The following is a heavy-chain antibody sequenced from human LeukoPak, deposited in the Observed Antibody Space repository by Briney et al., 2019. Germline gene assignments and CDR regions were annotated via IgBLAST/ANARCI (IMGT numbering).Heavy chain of an antibody. CDR1: GYTFTSYG. CDR3: ASGMVRRNYYYYGMDV. Sequence: ASVKVSCKASGYTFTSYGISWVRQAPGQGLEWMGWISAYNGNTNYAQKLQGRVTMTTDTSTSTAYMELRSLRSDDTAVYYCASGMVRRNYYYYGMDVWGQGTTVTVSS. CDR2: ISAYNGNT. V-gene: IGHV1-18*04. J-gene: IGHJ6*02. D-gene: IGHD3-10*01.